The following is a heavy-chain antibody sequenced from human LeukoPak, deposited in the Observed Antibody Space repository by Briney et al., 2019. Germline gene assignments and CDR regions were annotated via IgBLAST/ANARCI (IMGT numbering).Heavy chain of an antibody. J-gene: IGHJ4*02. D-gene: IGHD3-16*01. CDR1: GFTFIMHS. CDR3: ASVRGGY. V-gene: IGHV3-69-1*01. CDR2: TTPSGTT. Sequence: PGGSLRLSCAASGFTFIMHSINWVRQAPGKGLEWVSYTTPSGTTYYADSVKGRFSVSRDNGENSVYPLMNNLRAEDTAVYHCASVRGGYWGQGTLVAVSS.